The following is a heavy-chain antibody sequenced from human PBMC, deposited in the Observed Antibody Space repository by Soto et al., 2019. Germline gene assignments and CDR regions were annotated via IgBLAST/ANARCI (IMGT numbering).Heavy chain of an antibody. D-gene: IGHD5-12*01. J-gene: IGHJ4*02. CDR1: GFTFSSYA. CDR2: IRASGGST. V-gene: IGHV3-23*01. CDR3: AKGGYTSPFDY. Sequence: RGSLRLSCAAAGFTFSSYAMTWVRQAPGKGLEWVSTIRASGGSTFYADSVKGRFTISRDNSVNTVFLHMDSLRAEDTAIYYCAKGGYTSPFDYWGLGTLVTVSS.